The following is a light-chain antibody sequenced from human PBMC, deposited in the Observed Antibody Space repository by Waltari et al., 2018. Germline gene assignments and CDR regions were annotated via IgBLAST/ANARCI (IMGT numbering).Light chain of an antibody. CDR3: AAWDDSLNVL. V-gene: IGLV1-44*01. CDR2: SNN. Sequence: QSVLTQPPSASGTPGQRVTISCSGSSSNIGSNTVNWYQQLPGTAPKLLIYSNNQRPSGVPDRFSGSKPGTSASLAISWLQSEDEADYYCAAWDDSLNVLFGGGTKLTVL. CDR1: SSNIGSNT. J-gene: IGLJ2*01.